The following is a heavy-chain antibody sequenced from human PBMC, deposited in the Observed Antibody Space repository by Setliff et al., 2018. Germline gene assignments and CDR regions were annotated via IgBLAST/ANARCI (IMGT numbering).Heavy chain of an antibody. CDR2: INPSGGST. Sequence: GASVKVSCKASGYSFTNYYIHWVRQAPGQGLEWVGIINPSGGSTSDAQKFQGRVTMTEYTSTDTAYMELSSLRSEDTAVYYCAPPRSGIIDAFDIWGQGTMVTVSS. J-gene: IGHJ3*02. V-gene: IGHV1-46*01. CDR1: GYSFTNYY. CDR3: APPRSGIIDAFDI.